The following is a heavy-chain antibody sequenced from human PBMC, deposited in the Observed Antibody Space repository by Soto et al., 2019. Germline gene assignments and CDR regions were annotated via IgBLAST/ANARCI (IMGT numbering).Heavy chain of an antibody. Sequence: GASVKVSCKASGYTFTGYYMHWVRQAPGQGLEWMGWINPNSGGTNYAQKFQGRVTMTRDTSISTAYMELSRLRSDDTAVYYCARMGFWSGYYILGGYYCGMDVWGQWTTVTVSS. V-gene: IGHV1-2*02. D-gene: IGHD3-3*01. J-gene: IGHJ6*02. CDR2: INPNSGGT. CDR3: ARMGFWSGYYILGGYYCGMDV. CDR1: GYTFTGYY.